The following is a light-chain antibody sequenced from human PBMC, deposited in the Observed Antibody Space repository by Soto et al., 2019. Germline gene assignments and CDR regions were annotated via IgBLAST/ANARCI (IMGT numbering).Light chain of an antibody. V-gene: IGLV2-11*01. J-gene: IGLJ1*01. CDR1: SSDVGGYNY. CDR2: DVS. CDR3: CSYAGSYPLV. Sequence: QSALTQPRSVSGSPGQSVTISCTGTSSDVGGYNYVSWYQQHPGKATKLMIYDVSKRPSGVPDRFSGSKSGNPASLTIFGLKAEDEADYYCCSYAGSYPLVFGTGTRVTVL.